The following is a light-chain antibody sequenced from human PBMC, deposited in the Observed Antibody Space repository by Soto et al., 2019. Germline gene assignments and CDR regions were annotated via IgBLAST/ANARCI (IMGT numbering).Light chain of an antibody. CDR2: EVT. V-gene: IGLV2-23*02. Sequence: QSALTQPASVSGSPGQSITISCTGTSSDVGSYDLVSWYQHHPGNAPKLMIFEVTKRPSGISDRFSGSKSGNTASLTISGLQPEYESDYYCCSFAGATIWVFGGGTKLTVL. CDR1: SSDVGSYDL. J-gene: IGLJ3*02. CDR3: CSFAGATIWV.